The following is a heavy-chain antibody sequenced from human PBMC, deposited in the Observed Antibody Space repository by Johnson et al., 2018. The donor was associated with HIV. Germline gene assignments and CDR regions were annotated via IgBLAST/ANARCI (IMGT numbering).Heavy chain of an antibody. CDR2: INWNGGST. J-gene: IGHJ3*02. Sequence: VQLVESGGGLVQPGGSLRLSCTGSGFTFDDYGMSWVRQSPGKGLEWVSGINWNGGSTGHADSVKGRFTISRDNAKNSLFLHVNSLRAEDTAFYYCARGKGAAAGLDAFDIWGQGTMVTVSS. V-gene: IGHV3-20*04. CDR1: GFTFDDYG. D-gene: IGHD6-13*01. CDR3: ARGKGAAAGLDAFDI.